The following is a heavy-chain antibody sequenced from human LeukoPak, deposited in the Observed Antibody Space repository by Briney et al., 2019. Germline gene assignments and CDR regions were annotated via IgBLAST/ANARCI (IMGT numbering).Heavy chain of an antibody. CDR1: GFTFSSYW. CDR2: INTDGSST. Sequence: GGSLRLSCAASGFTFSSYWMHWVRQAPGKGLVWVSRINTDGSSTSYADSVKGRFTISRDNAKNTLYLQMNSLRAEDTAVYYCAKDADYGDYWASGTNWYFDLWGRGTLVTVSS. V-gene: IGHV3-74*01. CDR3: AKDADYGDYWASGTNWYFDL. D-gene: IGHD4-17*01. J-gene: IGHJ2*01.